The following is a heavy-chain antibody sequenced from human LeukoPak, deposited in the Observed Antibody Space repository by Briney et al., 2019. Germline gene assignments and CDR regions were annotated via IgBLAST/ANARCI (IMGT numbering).Heavy chain of an antibody. Sequence: PGGSLRLSCAASGFTFSSYSMNWVRQAPGKGLEWVSYISSSSSTIYYADSVKGRFTISRDNAKNSLYLQMNSLRAEDTAVYYCARKQQLVTRGAFDIWGQGTMVTVSS. CDR3: ARKQQLVTRGAFDI. D-gene: IGHD6-13*01. CDR2: ISSSSSTI. CDR1: GFTFSSYS. V-gene: IGHV3-48*01. J-gene: IGHJ3*02.